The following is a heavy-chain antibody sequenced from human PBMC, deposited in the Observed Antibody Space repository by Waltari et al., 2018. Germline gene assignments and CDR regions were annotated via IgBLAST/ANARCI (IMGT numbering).Heavy chain of an antibody. Sequence: EVKLVESGGGLVHPGGSLRLSCVASGFSVSTTHMSWVRQAPGKGLEWVSIIYPAGSAYNADSVEGRFTISRDMSNNMLHLQMNNLRLDDSGTYYCATARDEDTAMVFFDNWGQGTLVSVSS. D-gene: IGHD5-18*01. CDR2: IYPAGSA. CDR1: GFSVSTTH. V-gene: IGHV3-66*02. J-gene: IGHJ4*02. CDR3: ATARDEDTAMVFFDN.